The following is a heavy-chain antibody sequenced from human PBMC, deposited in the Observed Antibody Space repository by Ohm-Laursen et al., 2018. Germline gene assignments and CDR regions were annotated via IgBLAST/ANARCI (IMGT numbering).Heavy chain of an antibody. CDR3: ARLWGYNYAPGVDY. V-gene: IGHV3-48*03. CDR1: GFTFSSYE. J-gene: IGHJ4*02. Sequence: GSLRLSCSASGFTFSSYEMNWVRQAPGKGLEWVSYISSSGSTIYYADSVKGRFTISRDNAKNSLYLQLNSLRAEDTAVYYCARLWGYNYAPGVDYWGQGTLVTVSS. CDR2: ISSSGSTI. D-gene: IGHD5-18*01.